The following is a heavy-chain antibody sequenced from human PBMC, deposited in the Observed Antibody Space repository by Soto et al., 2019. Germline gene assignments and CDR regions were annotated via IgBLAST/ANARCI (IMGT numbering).Heavy chain of an antibody. D-gene: IGHD3-3*01. Sequence: SDALSLTCTVSGVFISSVGYYCILIRQHPGKGLEWIGYIYYSGSTSYSPSLKSRVTISVDTSKNQFFLKLSSVTAADTAVYYGARVSYGDGGYYFDPWGQGTLVTVSS. CDR2: IYYSGST. CDR1: GVFISSVGYY. J-gene: IGHJ5*02. V-gene: IGHV4-31*03. CDR3: ARVSYGDGGYYFDP.